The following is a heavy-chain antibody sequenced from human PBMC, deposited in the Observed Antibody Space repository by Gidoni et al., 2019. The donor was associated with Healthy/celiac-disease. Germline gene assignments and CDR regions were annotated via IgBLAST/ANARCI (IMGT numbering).Heavy chain of an antibody. J-gene: IGHJ4*02. D-gene: IGHD1-26*01. CDR2: ISGSGGST. Sequence: EVQLLESGGGLVQPGGSLRLSCPASGFTLSSYAMSWVRQAPGKGLEWVSAISGSGGSTYYADSVKGRFTISRDNSKNTLYLQMNSLRAEDTAVYYCAKDIRKVRGSYDGFDYWGQGTLVTVSS. V-gene: IGHV3-23*01. CDR3: AKDIRKVRGSYDGFDY. CDR1: GFTLSSYA.